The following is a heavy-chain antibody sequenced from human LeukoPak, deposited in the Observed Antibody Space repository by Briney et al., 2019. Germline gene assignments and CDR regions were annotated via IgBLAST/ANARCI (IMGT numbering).Heavy chain of an antibody. D-gene: IGHD2-2*01. V-gene: IGHV3-48*04. CDR3: AKEGYCSSTSCYAGSDY. Sequence: GGFLRLSCAASGFTFSSYSMNWVRQAPGKGLEWVSCISSSSSTIYYADSVKGRFTISRDNAKNSLYLQMNSLRAEDTAVYYCAKEGYCSSTSCYAGSDYWGQGTLVTVSS. CDR2: ISSSSSTI. J-gene: IGHJ4*02. CDR1: GFTFSSYS.